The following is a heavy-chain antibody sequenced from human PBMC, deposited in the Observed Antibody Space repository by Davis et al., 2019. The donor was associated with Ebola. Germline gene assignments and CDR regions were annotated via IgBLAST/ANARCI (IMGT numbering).Heavy chain of an antibody. CDR2: IYYSGST. Sequence: SETLSLTCTVSGGSISSGGYYWSWIRQHPGKGLEWIGYIYYSGSTYYNPSLKSRVTISVDTSKNQFSLKLSSVTAADTAVYYCARLRGVWGSYRNYFDYWGQGTLVTVSS. CDR1: GGSISSGGYY. CDR3: ARLRGVWGSYRNYFDY. V-gene: IGHV4-31*03. J-gene: IGHJ4*02. D-gene: IGHD3-16*02.